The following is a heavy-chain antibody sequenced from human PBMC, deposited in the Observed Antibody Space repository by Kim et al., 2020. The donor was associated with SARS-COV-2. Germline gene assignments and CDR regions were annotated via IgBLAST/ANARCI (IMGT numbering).Heavy chain of an antibody. CDR3: AKSLERRLKLDY. V-gene: IGHV3-30*18. CDR2: ISYDGSNK. D-gene: IGHD1-1*01. CDR1: GFTFSSYG. Sequence: GGSLRLSCAASGFTFSSYGMHWVRQAPGKGLEWVAVISYDGSNKYYADSVKGRFTISRDNSKNTLYLQMNSLRAEDTAVYYCAKSLERRLKLDYWGQGTLVTVSS. J-gene: IGHJ4*02.